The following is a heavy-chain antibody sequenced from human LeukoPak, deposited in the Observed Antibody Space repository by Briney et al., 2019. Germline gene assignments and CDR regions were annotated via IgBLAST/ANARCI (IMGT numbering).Heavy chain of an antibody. Sequence: GGSLRLSCTASGFTFSGYSMNWIRQAPGKGLEWVSSFGTRSTSIYHAGSVKGRFAISRDNAKNSLYLQMNSLRPEDTAVYYCAKENPVGGTNYFDYWGQGTLVTVSS. J-gene: IGHJ4*02. D-gene: IGHD1-26*01. V-gene: IGHV3-21*04. CDR1: GFTFSGYS. CDR3: AKENPVGGTNYFDY. CDR2: FGTRSTSI.